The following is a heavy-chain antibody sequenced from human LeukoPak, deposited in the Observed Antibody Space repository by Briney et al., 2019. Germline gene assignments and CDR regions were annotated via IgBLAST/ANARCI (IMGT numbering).Heavy chain of an antibody. CDR1: GASFSSCDQY. D-gene: IGHD3-22*01. CDR3: SRGLDSRKLGY. J-gene: IGHJ4*02. CDR2: IHPSGML. V-gene: IGHV4-31*03. Sequence: PSETLSLTCTVSGASFSSCDQYWNWIRQSPGKGLELIVSIHPSGMLYNNPSLESRVTISIDTSKNQFSLNLNSVTAADTAVYFCSRGLDSRKLGYWGQGTLVTVSS.